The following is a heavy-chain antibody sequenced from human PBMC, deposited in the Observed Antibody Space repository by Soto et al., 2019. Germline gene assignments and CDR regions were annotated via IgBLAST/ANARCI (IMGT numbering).Heavy chain of an antibody. Sequence: EVQLVESGGGLVQPGGSLRLSCVASGFTFDYYWMHWVRQAPGEGLMWVSRLQTDGSHPAYADSVKGRFTISSDNAKKTLSLHVKALRAEATAVYYGARGGDSDYWGQGTLVSVSS. CDR1: GFTFDYYW. CDR2: LQTDGSHP. CDR3: ARGGDSDY. J-gene: IGHJ4*02. V-gene: IGHV3-74*01. D-gene: IGHD2-21*02.